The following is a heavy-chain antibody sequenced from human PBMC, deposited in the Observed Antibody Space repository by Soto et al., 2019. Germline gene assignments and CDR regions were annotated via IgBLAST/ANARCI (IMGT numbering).Heavy chain of an antibody. Sequence: SETLSLTCTVSGGSISSYYWSWIRQPPGKGLECIGYIYYSGSTNYNPSLKSRVTISVDTSKNQFSLKLSSVTAADTAVYYCARDSDEYYYDSSGYKAYGMDVWGQGTTVTVSS. CDR3: ARDSDEYYYDSSGYKAYGMDV. D-gene: IGHD3-22*01. CDR2: IYYSGST. J-gene: IGHJ6*02. CDR1: GGSISSYY. V-gene: IGHV4-59*01.